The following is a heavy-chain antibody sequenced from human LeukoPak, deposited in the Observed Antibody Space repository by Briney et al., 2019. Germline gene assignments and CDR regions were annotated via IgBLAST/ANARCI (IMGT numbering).Heavy chain of an antibody. CDR1: GGSVSNDY. CDR3: ASQAWGDGYNY. CDR2: IYYSGST. J-gene: IGHJ4*02. D-gene: IGHD5-24*01. Sequence: PSETLSLTCTVSGGSVSNDYWTWIRQPPGKGLEWIGCIYYSGSTSYNPSLRSRVTISLDTSKDQFSLNLNSVTAADTAVYYCASQAWGDGYNYWGQGILVTVSS. V-gene: IGHV4-59*08.